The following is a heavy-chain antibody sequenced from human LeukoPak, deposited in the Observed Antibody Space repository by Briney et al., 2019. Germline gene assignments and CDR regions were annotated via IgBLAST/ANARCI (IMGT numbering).Heavy chain of an antibody. CDR2: VYDTGST. J-gene: IGHJ6*02. D-gene: IGHD4-11*01. CDR3: ARHEGFGNYNDYYYDIDV. Sequence: PSETLSLTCTVSGGSISSYYWSWIRQPPGKGLEWIGYVYDTGSTNYNASLKSRVTISVDTSKNQFSLKLSSVTAADTAVYYCARHEGFGNYNDYYYDIDVWGQGTTVTVSS. CDR1: GGSISSYY. V-gene: IGHV4-59*08.